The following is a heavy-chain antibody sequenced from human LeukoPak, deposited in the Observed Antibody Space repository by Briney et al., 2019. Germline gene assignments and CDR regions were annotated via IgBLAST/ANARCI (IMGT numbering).Heavy chain of an antibody. Sequence: GESLKISCKGSGYSFTSYWIGWVRQTPGKGLEWMGIIYPGDSDTRYSPSFQGQVTISADKSISTAYLQWSSLKASDTAMYYCARDSSGYQDAFDIWGQGTMVTVSS. V-gene: IGHV5-51*01. CDR2: IYPGDSDT. J-gene: IGHJ3*02. CDR3: ARDSSGYQDAFDI. D-gene: IGHD3-22*01. CDR1: GYSFTSYW.